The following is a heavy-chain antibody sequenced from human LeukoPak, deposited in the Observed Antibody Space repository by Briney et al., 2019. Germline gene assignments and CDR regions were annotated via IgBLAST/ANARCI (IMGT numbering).Heavy chain of an antibody. V-gene: IGHV3-30*04. J-gene: IGHJ4*02. CDR3: ARDRIAVAGPGTNFDY. D-gene: IGHD6-19*01. Sequence: PGGSLRLSCAASGFTFSSYAMHWVRQAPGKGLEWVAVISYDGRNKYYADSVKGRFTISRDNSKNTLYLQMNSLSAEDTAVYYCARDRIAVAGPGTNFDYWGQGTLVTVSS. CDR2: ISYDGRNK. CDR1: GFTFSSYA.